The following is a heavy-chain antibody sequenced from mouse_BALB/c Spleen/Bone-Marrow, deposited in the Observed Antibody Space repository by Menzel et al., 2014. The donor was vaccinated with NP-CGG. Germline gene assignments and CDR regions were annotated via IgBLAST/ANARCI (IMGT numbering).Heavy chain of an antibody. V-gene: IGHV1-54*01. Sequence: QAQLQQPGAELVRPGTSVKVSCKASGYAFTNYLIEWVKQRPGQGLEWIGVINPGSGGTNYNEKFRGKATLTADKSSSTAYMQLSSLTSDDSAVYFCARCLTGTSALDFWGQGTSVTVSS. CDR2: INPGSGGT. CDR3: ARCLTGTSALDF. CDR1: GYAFTNYL. D-gene: IGHD4-1*01. J-gene: IGHJ4*01.